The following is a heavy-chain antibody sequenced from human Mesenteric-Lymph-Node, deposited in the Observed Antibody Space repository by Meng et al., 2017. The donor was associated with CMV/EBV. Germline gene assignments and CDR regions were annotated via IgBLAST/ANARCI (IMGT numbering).Heavy chain of an antibody. J-gene: IGHJ5*02. CDR1: GFTFSSYW. D-gene: IGHD2-8*01. CDR2: IKQDGSEK. Sequence: GGSLRLSCAASGFTFSSYWMSWVRQAPGKGLEWVANIKQDGSEKYYVDSVKGRFTISRDNAKNSLYLQMNSLRAEDTAVYYCARDTWQDIVLMVYVLNWFEPWGQGTLVTVSS. CDR3: ARDTWQDIVLMVYVLNWFEP. V-gene: IGHV3-7*01.